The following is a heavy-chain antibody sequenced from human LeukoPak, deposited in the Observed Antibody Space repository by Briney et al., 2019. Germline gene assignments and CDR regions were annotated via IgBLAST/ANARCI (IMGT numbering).Heavy chain of an antibody. CDR3: AREGSSWYGGYFDY. CDR1: RFTFSSYS. J-gene: IGHJ4*02. Sequence: GGSLRLSCAASRFTFSSYSINWVRQAPGKGLEWVSSISSSGTYIYFADSVKGRFTISRDNAKNSLYLQMNSLRAEDTAVYYCAREGSSWYGGYFDYWGQGTLVTVSS. V-gene: IGHV3-21*01. D-gene: IGHD6-13*01. CDR2: ISSSGTYI.